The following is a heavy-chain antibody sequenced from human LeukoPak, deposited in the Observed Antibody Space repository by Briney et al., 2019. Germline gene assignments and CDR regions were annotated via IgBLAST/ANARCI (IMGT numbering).Heavy chain of an antibody. V-gene: IGHV1-69*04. J-gene: IGHJ4*02. CDR3: ARVPQGSSWPYYFDY. D-gene: IGHD6-13*01. CDR2: IVPILGTA. Sequence: EASVKVSCKASGGTFSTYAISWVRQAPGQGLEWVGRIVPILGTANYAQNFQGRVTFTADRSTTTAYMELSSLRSEDTAVYYCARVPQGSSWPYYFDYWGQGTLVTVSS. CDR1: GGTFSTYA.